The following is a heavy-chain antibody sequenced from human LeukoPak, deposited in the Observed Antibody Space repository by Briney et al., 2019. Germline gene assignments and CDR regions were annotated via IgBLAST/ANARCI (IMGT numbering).Heavy chain of an antibody. CDR1: GFTFSNCG. CDR2: IWSDGSST. J-gene: IGHJ4*02. D-gene: IGHD1-26*01. Sequence: PGRSLRLSCAASGFTFSNCGMHWVRQAPDKGLEWVAIIWSDGSSTYYAGSVRGRFTISRDNSKNTLYLQMNSLRAEDTAVYYCARRGSGTYSFDYWGQGTLVTVSS. V-gene: IGHV3-33*01. CDR3: ARRGSGTYSFDY.